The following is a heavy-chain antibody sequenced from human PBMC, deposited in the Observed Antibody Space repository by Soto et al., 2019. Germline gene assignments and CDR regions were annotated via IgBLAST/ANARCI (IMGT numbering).Heavy chain of an antibody. CDR1: GFTFSSYW. Sequence: GGSLRLSCAASGFTFSSYWMHWVRQAPGKGLVWVSRISSDGSTTNYADSVKGRFTISRDNAKNTLYLQMNSLRAEDAAVYYCARVKHFGWFDPWGQGTLVTVSS. D-gene: IGHD3-10*01. J-gene: IGHJ5*02. V-gene: IGHV3-74*01. CDR3: ARVKHFGWFDP. CDR2: ISSDGSTT.